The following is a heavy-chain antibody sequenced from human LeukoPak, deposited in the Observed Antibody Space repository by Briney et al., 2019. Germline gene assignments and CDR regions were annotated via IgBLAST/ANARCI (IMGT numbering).Heavy chain of an antibody. Sequence: GGSLRLSCAASGFTFSSYSMNWVRQAPGKGLEWVSSISSSSSYIYYADSVKGRFTISRDNSKNTLYLQMNSLRADDTAVYYCARERIYYGSGRDLTDARLYYYYGMDVWGRGTTVTVSS. D-gene: IGHD3-10*01. CDR1: GFTFSSYS. V-gene: IGHV3-21*04. J-gene: IGHJ6*02. CDR3: ARERIYYGSGRDLTDARLYYYYGMDV. CDR2: ISSSSSYI.